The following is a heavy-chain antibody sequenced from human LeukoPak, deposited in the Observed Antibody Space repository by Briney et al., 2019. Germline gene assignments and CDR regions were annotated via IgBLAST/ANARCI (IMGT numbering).Heavy chain of an antibody. V-gene: IGHV4-38-2*02. CDR1: ADSISSGYC. CDR2: LSHSGST. CDR3: ARSEQWLVPLDH. D-gene: IGHD6-19*01. Sequence: SETLSRTCTVSADSISSGYCWGWIRQPPGKGLEWIGSLSHSGSTFYNPSLKSRVTISVDTSKNQFSLRLRSVTAADTAVYYCARSEQWLVPLDHWGQGTLVTVSS. J-gene: IGHJ4*02.